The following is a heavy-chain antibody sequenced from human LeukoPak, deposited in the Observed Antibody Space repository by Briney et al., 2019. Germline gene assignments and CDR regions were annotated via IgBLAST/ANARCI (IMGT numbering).Heavy chain of an antibody. CDR2: ISAYDGNT. D-gene: IGHD3-22*01. CDR1: GYTFTNYG. CDR3: ARGLGYYDSSGSDY. J-gene: IGHJ4*02. Sequence: ASVKVSCKASGYTFTNYGISWVRQAPGQGLERMGWISAYDGNTNYAQKFQGRVTMTTDTSTSTAYMELRSLRSDDTAVYYCARGLGYYDSSGSDYWGQGTLVAVSS. V-gene: IGHV1-18*01.